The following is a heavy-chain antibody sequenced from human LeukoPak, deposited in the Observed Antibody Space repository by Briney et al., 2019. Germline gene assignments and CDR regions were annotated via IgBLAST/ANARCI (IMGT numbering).Heavy chain of an antibody. CDR1: GFTFSTYA. Sequence: GGSLRLSCAASGFTFSTYAMTWVRQAPGKGLEWVSGITGSGGTTYYADSVKGRFTISRDNSKNTLYLQMNSLSAEDTAVYYCASCRPGGYFDYWGQGTLVTVSS. CDR2: ITGSGGTT. CDR3: ASCRPGGYFDY. J-gene: IGHJ4*02. D-gene: IGHD3-10*01. V-gene: IGHV3-23*01.